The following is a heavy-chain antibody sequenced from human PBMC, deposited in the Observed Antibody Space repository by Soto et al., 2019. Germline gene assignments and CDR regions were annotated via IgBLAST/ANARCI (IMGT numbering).Heavy chain of an antibody. CDR3: SKGGSSCSFDC. Sequence: EVQLLESGGGLIQPGGSLRLSCAASGFTFRSYTMSWVRQAPGKGLEWVSEISCSGGSTYYEDSVKGRFTISRDNSKNTLYLQLNSLRAEDTAIYYCSKGGSSCSFDCWGQGTQVTVSS. D-gene: IGHD6-13*01. J-gene: IGHJ4*02. V-gene: IGHV3-23*01. CDR1: GFTFRSYT. CDR2: ISCSGGST.